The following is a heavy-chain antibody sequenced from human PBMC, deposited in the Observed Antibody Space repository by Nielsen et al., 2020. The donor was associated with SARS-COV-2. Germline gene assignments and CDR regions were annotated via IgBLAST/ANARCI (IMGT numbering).Heavy chain of an antibody. CDR1: DGSLSSSSYY. V-gene: IGHV4-39*07. D-gene: IGHD3-10*01. CDR2: VYYIGST. Sequence: GSLRLSCTVSDGSLSSSSYYWGWIRQPPGKGLEWIGSVYYIGSTYYNPSLKSRLTISVDTSKNQFSLKLSSVTAADTAVYYCASNYVDYYGSGSYFGYWGQGMLVTVSS. CDR3: ASNYVDYYGSGSYFGY. J-gene: IGHJ4*02.